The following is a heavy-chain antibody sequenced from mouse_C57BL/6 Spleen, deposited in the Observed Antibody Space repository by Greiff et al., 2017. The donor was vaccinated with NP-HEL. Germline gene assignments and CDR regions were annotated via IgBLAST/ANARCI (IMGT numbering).Heavy chain of an antibody. CDR3: ARDGYHAMDY. Sequence: VQLQQSGPELVKPGASVKISCKASGYSFTGYYMNWVKQSPEKSLEWIGEINPSTGGTTYNQKFKAKATLTVDKSSSTAYMQLKSLTSEDSAVYYCARDGYHAMDYWGQGTSVTVSS. CDR2: INPSTGGT. D-gene: IGHD2-3*01. J-gene: IGHJ4*01. V-gene: IGHV1-42*01. CDR1: GYSFTGYY.